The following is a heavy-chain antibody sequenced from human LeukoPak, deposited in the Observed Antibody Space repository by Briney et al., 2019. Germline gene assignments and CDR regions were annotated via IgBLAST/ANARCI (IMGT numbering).Heavy chain of an antibody. J-gene: IGHJ4*02. CDR1: AYTFTFYY. CDR3: AREGSGWYGNFDY. V-gene: IGHV1-2*02. D-gene: IGHD6-19*01. Sequence: ASVKVSYKAPAYTFTFYYMHWVRQAPGQGLEWMGWINPDSGGTNYAQKFQGRVIMTRDTSISTAYMEVSRLRSDDTAVYYCAREGSGWYGNFDYWGQGTLVTVSS. CDR2: INPDSGGT.